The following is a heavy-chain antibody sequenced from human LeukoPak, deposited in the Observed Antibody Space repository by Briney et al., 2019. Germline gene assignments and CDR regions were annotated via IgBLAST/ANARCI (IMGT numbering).Heavy chain of an antibody. CDR1: GFTFRFYD. CDR2: ISGSGDAT. CDR3: AKIASAGHWYFDL. D-gene: IGHD6-13*01. Sequence: GGSLRLSCAASGFTFRFYDMSWVRQAPGRGLEWVSGISGSGDATYYADSVRGRFTISRDNSKNTLYLQVNSLGSDDTTVYYCAKIASAGHWYFDLWGRGTLVTVSS. V-gene: IGHV3-23*01. J-gene: IGHJ2*01.